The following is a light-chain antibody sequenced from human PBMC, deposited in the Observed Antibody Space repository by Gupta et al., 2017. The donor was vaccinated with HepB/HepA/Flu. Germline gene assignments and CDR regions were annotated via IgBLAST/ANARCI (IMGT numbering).Light chain of an antibody. CDR1: QYITSW. CDR3: QQYHSYPLT. J-gene: IGKJ4*01. V-gene: IGKV1-5*03. Sequence: DLQMPQSPSTLSASVGDRVTIACRASQYITSWLAWYQQKPGQAPNLLIQKASNLESGVPSRFSGSGSGTEFTLTISSLQPDDVATYYCQQYHSYPLTFGGGTKVEIK. CDR2: KAS.